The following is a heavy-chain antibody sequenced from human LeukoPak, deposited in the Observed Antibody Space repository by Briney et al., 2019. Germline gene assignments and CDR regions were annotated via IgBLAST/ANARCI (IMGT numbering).Heavy chain of an antibody. V-gene: IGHV6-1*01. CDR2: TYYRSKGYT. CDR1: GDSVSSDSGV. D-gene: IGHD5-12*01. CDR3: ARDGGYYGYYNWFDP. J-gene: IGHJ5*02. Sequence: SQTLSLTCAISGDSVSSDSGVWNWIRQSPSRGLEWLGRTYYRSKGYTDYAVSVKSRIIINADTSKNRFSLHLSSVTPEDTAVYYCARDGGYYGYYNWFDPWGQGTLVTVSS.